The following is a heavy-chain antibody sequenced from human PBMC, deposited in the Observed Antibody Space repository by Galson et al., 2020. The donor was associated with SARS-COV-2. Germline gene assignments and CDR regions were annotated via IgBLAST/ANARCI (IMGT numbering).Heavy chain of an antibody. Sequence: SETLSLTCAVSGYSISSGYYWGWIRQPPGKGLEWIGSIYHSGSTYYNPSLKSRVTISVDTSKNQFSLKLSSVTAADTAVYYCARIGLTSSSWYADYYYYMDVWGKGTTVTVSS. CDR3: ARIGLTSSSWYADYYYYMDV. D-gene: IGHD6-13*01. V-gene: IGHV4-38-2*01. CDR1: GYSISSGYY. CDR2: IYHSGST. J-gene: IGHJ6*03.